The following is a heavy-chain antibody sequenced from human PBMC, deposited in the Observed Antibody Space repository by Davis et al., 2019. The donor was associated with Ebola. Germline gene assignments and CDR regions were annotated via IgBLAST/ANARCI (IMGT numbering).Heavy chain of an antibody. CDR1: GGTFSSYA. Sequence: SVKVSCKASGGTFSSYAISWVRQAPGQGLEWMGGIIPIFGTANYAQKFQGRVTITADESTSTAYMELRSLRSDDTAVYYCARESGFIAARFDYWGQGTLVTVSS. V-gene: IGHV1-69*13. CDR2: IIPIFGTA. D-gene: IGHD6-6*01. CDR3: ARESGFIAARFDY. J-gene: IGHJ4*02.